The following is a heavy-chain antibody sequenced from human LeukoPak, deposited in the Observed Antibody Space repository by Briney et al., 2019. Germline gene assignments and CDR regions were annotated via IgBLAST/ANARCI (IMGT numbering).Heavy chain of an antibody. D-gene: IGHD4-17*01. CDR1: GFTFSSYA. CDR2: ISYDGSTK. Sequence: GGSLRLSCAASGFTFSSYAMHWVRQAPGKGLEWVAVISYDGSTKYYADSVKGRFTISRDNSKNTLYLQMNSLRAEDTAVYYCASRDPTTVTTNYWGQGTLVTVSS. CDR3: ASRDPTTVTTNY. J-gene: IGHJ4*02. V-gene: IGHV3-30-3*01.